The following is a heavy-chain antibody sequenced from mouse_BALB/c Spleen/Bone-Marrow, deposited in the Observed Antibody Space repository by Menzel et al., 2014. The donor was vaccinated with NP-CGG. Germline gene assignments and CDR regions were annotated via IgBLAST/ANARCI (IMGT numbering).Heavy chain of an antibody. V-gene: IGHV1-54*01. CDR2: INAGSGGT. J-gene: IGHJ2*01. CDR1: GYVFTNYL. CDR3: ARSLTGKKTFDY. D-gene: IGHD4-1*01. Sequence: QVQLQQSGAELVRPGTSVKVSCKASGYVFTNYLIEWVKQRPGQGLEWIGVINAGSGGTDYSEKFKGEATLTADKSSSTAYMQLSSLTSDDSGVYFCARSLTGKKTFDYLGQGTTLTVSS.